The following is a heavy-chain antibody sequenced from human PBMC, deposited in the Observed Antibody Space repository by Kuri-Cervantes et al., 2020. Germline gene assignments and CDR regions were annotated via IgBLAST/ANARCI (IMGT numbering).Heavy chain of an antibody. D-gene: IGHD3-10*01. Sequence: GESLKISCAASAFIISDYWMHWVRQTPGKGLVWVSRINSGGGGTDYADSVKGRFTISRDNSKNTLYLQMNSLRAEDTAVYYCARDLGLDYYGSGSLIDYWGQGTLVTDSS. J-gene: IGHJ4*02. CDR2: INSGGGGT. CDR3: ARDLGLDYYGSGSLIDY. V-gene: IGHV3-74*01. CDR1: AFIISDYW.